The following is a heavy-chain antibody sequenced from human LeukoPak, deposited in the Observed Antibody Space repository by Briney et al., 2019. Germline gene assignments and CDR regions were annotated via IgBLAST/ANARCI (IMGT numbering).Heavy chain of an antibody. J-gene: IGHJ4*02. V-gene: IGHV3-20*04. CDR1: GFTFEDYG. CDR2: ITWNGGSI. Sequence: GGSLRLSCAASGFTFEDYGMSWVRQAPGKGLEWVSGITWNGGSIVYADSVKGRFTMSRDNAKTSLYLQMDSLKTEDTALYYCARDYARPDYWGQGTLVTVSS. CDR3: ARDYARPDY. D-gene: IGHD4-17*01.